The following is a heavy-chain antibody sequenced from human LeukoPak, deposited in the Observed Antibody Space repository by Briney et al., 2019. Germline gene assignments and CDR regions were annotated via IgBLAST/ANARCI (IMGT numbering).Heavy chain of an antibody. D-gene: IGHD3-22*01. J-gene: IGHJ4*02. CDR3: ATLDSSGYYLSCFDY. V-gene: IGHV1-46*01. CDR1: GYTFTSYY. CDR2: ISPSSGTT. Sequence: ASVKVSCKASGYTFTSYYMYWVRQAPGQGLEWMGIISPSSGTTNYAQKFQGRVTMTRDTSTSTVYMELSSLRSEDTAVYYCATLDSSGYYLSCFDYWGQGTLVTVSS.